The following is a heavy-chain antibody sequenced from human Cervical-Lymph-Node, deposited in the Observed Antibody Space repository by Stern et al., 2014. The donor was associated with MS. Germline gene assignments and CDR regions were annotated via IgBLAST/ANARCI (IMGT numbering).Heavy chain of an antibody. Sequence: EVQLVQSGAEVKKPGESLKISCKGSGYNFASYWIGWVRQVPGKGLAWMGIIYPDDSDARYTPSFQGQVTMSADKSIGTAYLQWSSLKASDTAFYFCARKGTYGLDYWGQGALVTVSS. CDR2: IYPDDSDA. D-gene: IGHD3-10*01. CDR3: ARKGTYGLDY. CDR1: GYNFASYW. J-gene: IGHJ4*02. V-gene: IGHV5-51*01.